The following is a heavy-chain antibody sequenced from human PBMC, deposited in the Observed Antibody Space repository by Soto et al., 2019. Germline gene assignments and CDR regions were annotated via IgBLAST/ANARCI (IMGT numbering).Heavy chain of an antibody. CDR1: GYTLTELA. D-gene: IGHD6-19*01. Sequence: ASVKVSCKVPGYTLTELAMHWVRQAPGKGLEWMGGFDPEDGETIYAQKFQGRVTMTEDTSTDTAYMELSSLRSEDTAVYYCATALLRVAENWFDPWGQGTLVTVSS. J-gene: IGHJ5*02. V-gene: IGHV1-24*01. CDR3: ATALLRVAENWFDP. CDR2: FDPEDGET.